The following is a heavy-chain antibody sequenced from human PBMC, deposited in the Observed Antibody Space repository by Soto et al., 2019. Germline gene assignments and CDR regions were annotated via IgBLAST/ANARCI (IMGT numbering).Heavy chain of an antibody. CDR3: ARVQNPYYYGSGSYSFDF. J-gene: IGHJ4*02. D-gene: IGHD3-10*01. CDR2: IHYSGST. V-gene: IGHV4-30-4*01. CDR1: GGSISNDNYY. Sequence: QVQLQESGPGLVKPSQTLSLTCTVSGGSISNDNYYWTWIRQPPGKGLEWIGSIHYSGSTSYNPSLQSRVTISVDTSKNQFSLKLSSVTAADRAVYYCARVQNPYYYGSGSYSFDFWGQGTLVTVSS.